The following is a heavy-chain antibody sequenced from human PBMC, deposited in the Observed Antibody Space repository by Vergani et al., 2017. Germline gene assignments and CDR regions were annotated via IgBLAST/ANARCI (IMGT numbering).Heavy chain of an antibody. CDR2: ISVYNGET. J-gene: IGHJ4*02. CDR3: AIDRENSGGYIFDH. V-gene: IGHV1-18*04. Sequence: QVQLVQSGAEVKKPGASVKVSCEGSGYTFRNYGISWVRQAPGEGLEWLGWISVYNGETKFAQKFQGRVTLTRDTSTDTAYMEMGSLRYDDTAVYYCAIDRENSGGYIFDHWGQGTLVTVSS. D-gene: IGHD1-26*01. CDR1: GYTFRNYG.